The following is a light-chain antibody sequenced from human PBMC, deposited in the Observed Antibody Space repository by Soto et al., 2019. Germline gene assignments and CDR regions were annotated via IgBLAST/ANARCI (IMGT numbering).Light chain of an antibody. Sequence: DIQLTQSPPFLSASVGDRVTITCRASQDISSYLAWYQQKPGKAPKLLIYDASTLQSGVPSRFSGSGSGTEFTLTISSLQPENSATYYCQQFISHPLTFGPGTKVDIK. CDR2: DAS. V-gene: IGKV1-9*01. J-gene: IGKJ3*01. CDR3: QQFISHPLT. CDR1: QDISSY.